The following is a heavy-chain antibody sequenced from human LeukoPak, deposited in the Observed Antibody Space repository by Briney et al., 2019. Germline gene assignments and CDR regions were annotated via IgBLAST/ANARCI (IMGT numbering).Heavy chain of an antibody. CDR2: INSAGSST. D-gene: IGHD1-14*01. J-gene: IGHJ3*02. V-gene: IGHV3-74*01. Sequence: GGSLRLSCVASGFSFSSYWMHWVRRAPGKGLVWVSRINSAGSSTNYADSVKGRVTISRDNAKKTLFLQIDSLRHEDTAVYYCVRVGRVQGPAYDIWGRGTMVTVSS. CDR3: VRVGRVQGPAYDI. CDR1: GFSFSSYW.